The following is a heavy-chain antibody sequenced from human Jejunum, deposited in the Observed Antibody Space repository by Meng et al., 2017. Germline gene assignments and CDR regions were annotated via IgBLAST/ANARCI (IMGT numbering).Heavy chain of an antibody. CDR1: GFTFTSYW. Sequence: GESLKISCAASGFTFTSYWMHWVRQAPGKGLVWVSCINTDGSSTKYADFVKGRFTISRDNTKNTLYLQMNSLGAEDTAVYYCAKDIHWGTSDYWGLGTLVTVSS. CDR2: INTDGSST. V-gene: IGHV3-74*03. CDR3: AKDIHWGTSDY. D-gene: IGHD7-27*01. J-gene: IGHJ4*02.